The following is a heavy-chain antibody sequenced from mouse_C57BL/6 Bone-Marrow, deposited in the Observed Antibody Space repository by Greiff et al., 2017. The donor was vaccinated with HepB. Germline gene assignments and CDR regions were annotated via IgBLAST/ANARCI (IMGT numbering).Heavy chain of an antibody. D-gene: IGHD2-4*01. V-gene: IGHV1-18*01. CDR3: ARRGVYYDYGYWYFDV. CDR2: INPNNGGT. CDR1: GYTFTDYN. J-gene: IGHJ1*03. Sequence: EVQLVESGPELVKPGASVKIPCKASGYTFTDYNMDWVKQSHGKSLEWIGDINPNNGGTIYNQKFKGKATLTVDKSSSTAYMGLRSLTSEDTAVYYCARRGVYYDYGYWYFDVWGTGTTVTVSS.